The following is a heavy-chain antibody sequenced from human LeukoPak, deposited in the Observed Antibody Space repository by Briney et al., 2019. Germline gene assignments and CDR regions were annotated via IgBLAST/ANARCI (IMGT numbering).Heavy chain of an antibody. V-gene: IGHV3-23*01. CDR3: ARDRGPIAVAVSDY. CDR1: GFTFSNYA. Sequence: GGSLRLSCAASGFTFSNYAMSWVRQAPGKGLECVSAISDSGDKTDYADSVRGRFTISRDNAKNSLYLQMNSLRAEDTAVYYCARDRGPIAVAVSDYWGQGTLSPSPQ. CDR2: ISDSGDKT. D-gene: IGHD6-19*01. J-gene: IGHJ4*02.